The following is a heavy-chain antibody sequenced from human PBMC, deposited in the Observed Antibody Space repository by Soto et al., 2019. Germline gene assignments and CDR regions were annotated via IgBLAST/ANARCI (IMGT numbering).Heavy chain of an antibody. V-gene: IGHV2-26*01. D-gene: IGHD1-26*01. J-gene: IGHJ5*01. CDR2: IFSNDEK. CDR1: GFSLSTDRTG. CDR3: ARSVDSELLGWFAF. Sequence: QVTLKESGPVLVKPTETLRLTCTVSGFSLSTDRTGVSWIRQPPGKALEWLAHIFSNDEKLYSTSLKNRLTISKDTSNSQVFLSMTNMDPVDTATYYCARSVDSELLGWFAFWGQGSLVTVSS.